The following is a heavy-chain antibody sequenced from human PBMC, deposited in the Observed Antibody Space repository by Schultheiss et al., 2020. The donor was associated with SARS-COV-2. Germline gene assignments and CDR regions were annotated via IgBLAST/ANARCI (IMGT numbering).Heavy chain of an antibody. J-gene: IGHJ4*02. CDR1: GYTFTTYA. CDR2: ISGDNGQT. CDR3: ARGPIGAAGNWDFDY. D-gene: IGHD6-13*01. Sequence: ASVKVSCKASGYTFTTYAMHWVRQAPGQRLEWMGWISGDNGQTDYRQKVQGRLTMTTDTSTSTAYMELRSLTSDDTAVYYCARGPIGAAGNWDFDYWGQGTLVTVSS. V-gene: IGHV1-3*01.